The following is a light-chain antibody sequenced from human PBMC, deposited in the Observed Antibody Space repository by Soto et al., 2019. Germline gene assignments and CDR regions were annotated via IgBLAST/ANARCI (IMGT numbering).Light chain of an antibody. Sequence: SYELTQAPSVSVSPGQTASITCSGDKLGDRYASWYQQKPGQSPVLVIYQDRKRPSGIPERFSGSNSGNTATLTISGTQAMDEADYYCQAWDSSTGVVFGGGTKVTVL. CDR3: QAWDSSTGVV. V-gene: IGLV3-1*01. J-gene: IGLJ2*01. CDR2: QDR. CDR1: KLGDRY.